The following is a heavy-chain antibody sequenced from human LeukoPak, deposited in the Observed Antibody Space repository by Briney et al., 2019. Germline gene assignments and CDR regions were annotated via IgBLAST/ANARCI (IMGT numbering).Heavy chain of an antibody. CDR1: GGSFSGYY. Sequence: SETLSLTCAVYGGSFSGYYWSWTRQPPGKGLEWIGEINHSGSTNYNPSLKSRVTISVDTSKNQFSLKLSSVTAADTAVYYCARDDVFGIGMGLDYWGQGTLVTVSS. J-gene: IGHJ4*02. CDR2: INHSGST. V-gene: IGHV4-34*01. D-gene: IGHD3-16*01. CDR3: ARDDVFGIGMGLDY.